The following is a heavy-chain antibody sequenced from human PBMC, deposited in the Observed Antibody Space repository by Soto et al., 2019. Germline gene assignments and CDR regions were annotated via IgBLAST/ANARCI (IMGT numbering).Heavy chain of an antibody. CDR1: GFTFSSFS. J-gene: IGHJ6*02. V-gene: IGHV3-21*06. CDR2: ISSRGTYV. D-gene: IGHD3-22*01. CDR3: ARQVPYSSLRMDV. Sequence: EVQLVESGGGLVKPGGSLRISCAASGFTFSSFSMDWVRHAPGQGLEWVSSISSRGTYVYYADSVKGRFTVSKDNANNVLFLQMNSLRAEDTAVYYCARQVPYSSLRMDVWGQGTTVTVSS.